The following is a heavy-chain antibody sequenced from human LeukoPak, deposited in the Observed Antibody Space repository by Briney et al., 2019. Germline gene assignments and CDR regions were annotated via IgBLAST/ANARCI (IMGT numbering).Heavy chain of an antibody. CDR2: IRYDGSNK. V-gene: IGHV3-30*02. CDR3: ARDPLDISRWANAFDI. D-gene: IGHD5-12*01. J-gene: IGHJ3*02. CDR1: GFTFSSYG. Sequence: GGSLRLSCAASGFTFSSYGMHWVRQAPGKGLEWVAFIRYDGSNKYYADSVKGRFTISRDNSKNTLHLQMNGLRAEDTAVYYCARDPLDISRWANAFDIWGQGTTVIVSS.